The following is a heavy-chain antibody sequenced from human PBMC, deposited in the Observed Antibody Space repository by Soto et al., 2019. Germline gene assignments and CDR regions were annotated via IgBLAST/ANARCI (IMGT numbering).Heavy chain of an antibody. J-gene: IGHJ6*02. V-gene: IGHV1-69*13. CDR2: IIPIFGTA. CDR3: ARGLSPYYYYYGMDV. CDR1: GGTFSSYA. Sequence: SVKVSCKVSGGTFSSYAISWVRQAPGQGLEWMGGIIPIFGTANYAQKFQGRVTITADESTSTAYMELSSLRSEDTAVYYCARGLSPYYYYYGMDVWGQGTTVTVSS.